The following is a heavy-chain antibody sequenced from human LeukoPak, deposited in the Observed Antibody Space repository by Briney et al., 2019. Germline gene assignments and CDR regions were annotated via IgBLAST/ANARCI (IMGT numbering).Heavy chain of an antibody. Sequence: GASLNVSFKASGYTFTSYFMHWVRQAPGQGLEWMGIINPSSGSTSNAQKFQGRLTVTRDTSISTAYMELSRLRSDDTAVYYCARVYYYDSSGYYYGAFDIWGQGTMVTVSS. J-gene: IGHJ3*02. CDR2: INPSSGST. D-gene: IGHD3-22*01. CDR1: GYTFTSYF. V-gene: IGHV1-46*01. CDR3: ARVYYYDSSGYYYGAFDI.